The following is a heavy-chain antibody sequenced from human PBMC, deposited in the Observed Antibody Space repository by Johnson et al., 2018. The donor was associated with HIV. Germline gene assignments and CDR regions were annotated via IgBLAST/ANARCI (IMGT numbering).Heavy chain of an antibody. CDR2: IKQDGSDK. D-gene: IGHD5-12*01. CDR1: GFTFSRYW. J-gene: IGHJ3*02. V-gene: IGHV3-7*01. Sequence: VQLVESGGGLVQPGGSLRLSCAASGFTFSRYWMSWVRQAPGKGLEWVANIKQDGSDKYYVDSVKGRFTISRDNAKNSLYLQMNSLRVEDTAVYYCARDESGYDEGFDAFDIWGQGTMVTVSS. CDR3: ARDESGYDEGFDAFDI.